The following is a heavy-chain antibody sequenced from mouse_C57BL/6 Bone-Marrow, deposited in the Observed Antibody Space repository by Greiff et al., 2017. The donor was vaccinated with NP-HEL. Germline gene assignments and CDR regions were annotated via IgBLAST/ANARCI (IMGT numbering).Heavy chain of an antibody. CDR3: ARSGYYYGSSLYYFDY. D-gene: IGHD1-1*01. V-gene: IGHV1-26*01. J-gene: IGHJ2*01. Sequence: EVKLQQSGPELVKPGASVKISCKASGYTFTDYYINWVKQSHGKSLEWIGDINPNNGGTSYNQKFKGKATLTVDKSSSTAYMGLRSLTSEDSAVYYCARSGYYYGSSLYYFDYWGQGTTLTVSA. CDR1: GYTFTDYY. CDR2: INPNNGGT.